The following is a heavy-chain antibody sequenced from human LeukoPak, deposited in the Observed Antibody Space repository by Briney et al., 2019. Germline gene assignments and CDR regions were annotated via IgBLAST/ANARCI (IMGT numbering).Heavy chain of an antibody. Sequence: GRSLRLSCAASGFTFDDYAMHWVRQAPGKGLEWVSGISWNSASIGYTDSVKGRFIISRDNAKNSLYLQMNSLRAEDTALYYCTKDKGGAVAATGINYFDYWGQGTLVTVSS. CDR3: TKDKGGAVAATGINYFDY. V-gene: IGHV3-9*01. J-gene: IGHJ4*02. CDR2: ISWNSASI. D-gene: IGHD6-19*01. CDR1: GFTFDDYA.